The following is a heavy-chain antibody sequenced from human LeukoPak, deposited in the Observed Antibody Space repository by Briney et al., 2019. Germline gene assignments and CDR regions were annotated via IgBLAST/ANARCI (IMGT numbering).Heavy chain of an antibody. CDR3: AIGCPRSEVGAVAGTCYFDY. CDR1: GGSFSDYY. Sequence: MASETLSLTCAVYGGSFSDYYWSWIRQRPGKGLEWLGEINHSGSTNYNPSLKSRVTISIDTSKNQFSLKLTSVTAADTAVYYCAIGCPRSEVGAVAGTCYFDYWGQGTLVTVSS. J-gene: IGHJ4*02. D-gene: IGHD6-19*01. CDR2: INHSGST. V-gene: IGHV4-34*01.